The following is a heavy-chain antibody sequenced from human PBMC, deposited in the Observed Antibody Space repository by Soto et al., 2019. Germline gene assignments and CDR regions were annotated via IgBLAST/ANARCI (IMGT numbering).Heavy chain of an antibody. J-gene: IGHJ6*02. CDR3: ARDYDSGAYRSMDV. D-gene: IGHD3-22*01. Sequence: QVQLQESGPGLVKPSETLSLTCTVSGGSVSSGSYYWNWIRQPPGKGLEWIGYIYYSGSTNYNPSLKSRVTISVDTSKNQFSLKLSSVTAADTAVYYCARDYDSGAYRSMDVWGQGTTVTVSS. V-gene: IGHV4-61*01. CDR2: IYYSGST. CDR1: GGSVSSGSYY.